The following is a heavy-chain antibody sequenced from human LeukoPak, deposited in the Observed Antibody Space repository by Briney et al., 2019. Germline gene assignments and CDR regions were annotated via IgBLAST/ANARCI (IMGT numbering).Heavy chain of an antibody. V-gene: IGHV3-23*01. D-gene: IGHD3-10*01. Sequence: GGSLRLSCAASGFTFCTYAMSWVRPGPGQGREWGSAISGSGGRTYYADSVEGRFTISRDNSKNTLYLQMNSLRAEDTAVYYCAKDGVYGSGCCYYFDYWGQGTLVTVSS. J-gene: IGHJ4*02. CDR1: GFTFCTYA. CDR2: ISGSGGRT. CDR3: AKDGVYGSGCCYYFDY.